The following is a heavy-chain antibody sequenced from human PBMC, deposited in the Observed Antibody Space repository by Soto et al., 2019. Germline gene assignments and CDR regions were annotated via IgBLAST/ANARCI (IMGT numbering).Heavy chain of an antibody. CDR3: ARQIYDSDTGRKSPYYFDS. D-gene: IGHD3-22*01. Sequence: PGESLKISCNGSGYSLDGYWIPGVREKPGKGLERMVQNDPSDPKTYHSPSFRGHVTISVTKSITTLFLQWSRLRASDTAMYYCARQIYDSDTGRKSPYYFDSWGQGSPGPLSS. CDR1: GYSLDGYW. J-gene: IGHJ4*02. V-gene: IGHV5-10-1*01. CDR2: NDPSDPKT.